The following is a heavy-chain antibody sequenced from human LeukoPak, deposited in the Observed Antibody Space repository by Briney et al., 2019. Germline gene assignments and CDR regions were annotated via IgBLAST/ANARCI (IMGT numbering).Heavy chain of an antibody. CDR1: GYTFTSYY. CDR3: ARDRQDSYYGLDV. V-gene: IGHV1-46*01. J-gene: IGHJ6*02. Sequence: ASVKVSCKASGYTFTSYYLHWVRQAPGQGLEWMGLINPSGGSTTYAQKFQGRVTMTRDTSTSTVYMELSSLRSEDTAVSYCARDRQDSYYGLDVWGQGTTVTVSS. CDR2: INPSGGST.